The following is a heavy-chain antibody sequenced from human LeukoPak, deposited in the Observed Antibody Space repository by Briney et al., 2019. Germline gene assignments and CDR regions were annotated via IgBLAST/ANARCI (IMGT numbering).Heavy chain of an antibody. CDR2: INNDGTAT. CDR1: GFTFSAYW. Sequence: GGCLRLSCAASGFTFSAYWMHSVRQVPGKGLVWVSRINNDGTATFFADSVKGRFTISRDNAKNTLYLQMDSLRAEDTAMYYCAREILEPGKTHEYWGQGTLVTVSS. J-gene: IGHJ4*02. D-gene: IGHD1-1*01. V-gene: IGHV3-74*01. CDR3: AREILEPGKTHEY.